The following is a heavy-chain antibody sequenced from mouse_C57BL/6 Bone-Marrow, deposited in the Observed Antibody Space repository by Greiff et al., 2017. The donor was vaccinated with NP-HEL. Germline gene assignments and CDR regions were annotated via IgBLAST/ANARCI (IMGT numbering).Heavy chain of an antibody. CDR3: AIKLGLDY. CDR2: INPNNGGT. J-gene: IGHJ2*01. CDR1: GYTFTDYY. V-gene: IGHV1-26*01. D-gene: IGHD4-1*01. Sequence: EVQLQQSGPELVKPGASVKISCKASGYTFTDYYMNWVKQSHGKSLEWIGDINPNNGGTSYNQKFKGKATLTVDKSSSTAYMELRSLTSEDSAVYYCAIKLGLDYWGQGTTLTVSS.